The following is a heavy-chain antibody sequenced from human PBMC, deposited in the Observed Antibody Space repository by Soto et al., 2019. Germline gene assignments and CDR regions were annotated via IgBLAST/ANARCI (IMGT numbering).Heavy chain of an antibody. D-gene: IGHD3-16*01. CDR1: GFTFSSYG. CDR2: IWYDGSNK. Sequence: SLRLSCAASGFTFSSYGMHWVRQAPGKGLEWVAVIWYDGSNKYYADSVKGRFTISRDNSKNTLYLQMNSLRAEDTAVYYCARDFGGSGYFDYWGQGTLVTVSS. CDR3: ARDFGGSGYFDY. V-gene: IGHV3-33*01. J-gene: IGHJ4*02.